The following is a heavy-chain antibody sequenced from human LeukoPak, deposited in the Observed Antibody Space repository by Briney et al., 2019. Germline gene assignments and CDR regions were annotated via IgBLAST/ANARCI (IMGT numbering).Heavy chain of an antibody. V-gene: IGHV4-59*01. CDR2: IYYSGST. J-gene: IGHJ6*03. D-gene: IGHD3-10*01. CDR3: ARXXVXLLWFGELXFYYYYMDV. Sequence: PSETLSLTCTVSGGSISSYYWSWIRQPPGKGLEWIGYIYYSGSTNYNPSLKSRVTISVDTSKNQFSLKLSSVTAADTAVYYCARXXVXLLWFGELXFYYYYMDVWGKGTTVTVSS. CDR1: GGSISSYY.